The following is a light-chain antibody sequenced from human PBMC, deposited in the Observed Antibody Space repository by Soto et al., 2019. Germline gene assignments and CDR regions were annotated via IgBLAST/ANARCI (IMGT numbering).Light chain of an antibody. Sequence: VLTQSPGTLSLSPGERATLSCRASQSVDRAYLAWYQQKPGQAPRLLIYGTSNSATGIPDRFSGSGSGTYFTRTISRLEPEEFAVYYCQQYSDSPPHTFGPGTKLEIQ. CDR2: GTS. J-gene: IGKJ2*01. CDR1: QSVDRAY. V-gene: IGKV3-20*01. CDR3: QQYSDSPPHT.